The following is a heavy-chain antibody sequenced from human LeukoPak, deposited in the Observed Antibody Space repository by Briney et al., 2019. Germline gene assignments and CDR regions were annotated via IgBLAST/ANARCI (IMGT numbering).Heavy chain of an antibody. J-gene: IGHJ4*02. Sequence: PGGSLRLSCAASGFTFSSYWMSRVRQAPGKGLEWVANIKQDGSEKYYVESVKGRFTISRDNAKNSLYLQMNSLRAEDTAVYYCARDQTVLRFLEWFDYWGQGTLVTVSS. V-gene: IGHV3-7*01. CDR3: ARDQTVLRFLEWFDY. CDR2: IKQDGSEK. CDR1: GFTFSSYW. D-gene: IGHD3-3*01.